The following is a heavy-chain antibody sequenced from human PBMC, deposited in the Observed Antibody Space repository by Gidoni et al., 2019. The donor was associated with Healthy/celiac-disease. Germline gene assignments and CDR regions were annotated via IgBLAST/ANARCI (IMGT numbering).Heavy chain of an antibody. V-gene: IGHV4-59*01. J-gene: IGHJ2*01. CDR2: IYYSGST. CDR3: ARAGYSYGYVKGNFDL. CDR1: GGSIRSYY. D-gene: IGHD5-18*01. Sequence: QVQLQESGPGLVKPSETLSLTCTVSGGSIRSYYWSWIRQPPGKGLEWIGYIYYSGSTNYNPALKSRVTISVDTSKNQFSLKLSSVTAADTAVYYCARAGYSYGYVKGNFDLWGRGTLVTVSS.